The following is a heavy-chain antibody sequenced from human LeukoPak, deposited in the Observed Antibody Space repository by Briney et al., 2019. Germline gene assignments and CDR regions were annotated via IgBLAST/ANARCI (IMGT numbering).Heavy chain of an antibody. CDR3: AREATWGQWYFDH. V-gene: IGHV3-21*01. J-gene: IGHJ4*02. D-gene: IGHD6-19*01. CDR2: ISSSSSYI. CDR1: GFTFSSYS. Sequence: GGSLRLSCAASGFTFSSYSMNWVRQAPGKGLEWVSSISSSSSYIYYADSVKGRFTLSRDNSKNTLYLQMNSLSVEDTAVYYCAREATWGQWYFDHWGQGTPVTVSS.